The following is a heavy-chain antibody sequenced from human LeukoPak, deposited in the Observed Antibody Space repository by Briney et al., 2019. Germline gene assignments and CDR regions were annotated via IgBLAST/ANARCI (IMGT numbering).Heavy chain of an antibody. CDR1: GGSISSYY. CDR3: ARDSGYEN. J-gene: IGHJ4*02. V-gene: IGHV4-59*01. CDR2: IYYSGST. D-gene: IGHD5-12*01. Sequence: PETLSLTCTVSGGSISSYYWSWIRQPPGKGLEWIGYIYYSGSTNYNPSLKSRVTISVDTSKNQFSLKLSSVTAADMAVYYCARDSGYENWGQGTLVTVSS.